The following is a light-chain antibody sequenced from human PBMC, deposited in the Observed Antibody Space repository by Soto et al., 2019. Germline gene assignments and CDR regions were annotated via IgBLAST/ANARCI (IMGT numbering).Light chain of an antibody. CDR2: AAS. Sequence: DIQMTQSPSSLSGSVGDRFTITCRASHSISSYLNWYQQKPGKAPKLLIYAASSLQSGVPSRFSGSGSGTEFTLTISSLQPDDFATYYCQQYNSYSPLTFGGGTKVDIK. CDR1: HSISSY. V-gene: IGKV1-5*01. J-gene: IGKJ4*01. CDR3: QQYNSYSPLT.